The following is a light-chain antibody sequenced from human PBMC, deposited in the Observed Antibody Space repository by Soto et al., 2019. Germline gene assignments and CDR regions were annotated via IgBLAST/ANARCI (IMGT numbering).Light chain of an antibody. CDR1: SSDVGGYNY. J-gene: IGLJ2*01. Sequence: QSALTQPPSASGSPGQSVTISCTGTSSDVGGYNYVSWYQQHPGKAPKVMMYEVSKRPSGVPDRFSGSKSGNTASLTVSGPQAEDEADYYCSSYGGTNSLKVFGGGTKVTVL. CDR3: SSYGGTNSLKV. V-gene: IGLV2-8*01. CDR2: EVS.